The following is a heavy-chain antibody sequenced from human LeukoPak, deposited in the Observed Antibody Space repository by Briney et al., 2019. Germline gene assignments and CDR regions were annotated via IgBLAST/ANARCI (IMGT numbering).Heavy chain of an antibody. V-gene: IGHV1-8*03. CDR2: INPNSGGT. CDR3: ARGPPTAQYFQH. D-gene: IGHD1-1*01. Sequence: GASVKVSCKASGYTFTSYGISWVRQAPGQGLEWMGWINPNSGGTNYAQKFQGRITITRNTSISTVYMELSSLRSEDTAVYYCARGPPTAQYFQHWGQGTLVTVSS. CDR1: GYTFTSYG. J-gene: IGHJ1*01.